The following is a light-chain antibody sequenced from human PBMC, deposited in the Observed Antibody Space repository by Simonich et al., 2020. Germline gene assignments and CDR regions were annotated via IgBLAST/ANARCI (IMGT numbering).Light chain of an antibody. V-gene: IGLV2-23*03. CDR1: SSDVGSYNL. CDR3: CSYAGSSTFLV. J-gene: IGLJ2*01. CDR2: EGS. Sequence: QSALTQPASVSGSPGQSITISCTGTSSDVGSYNLVSWYQQHPGKAPKLIIYEGSNLPSGFSNRFSASKSGNTASLTISWLQAEDEADYYCCSYAGSSTFLVFGGGTKLTVL.